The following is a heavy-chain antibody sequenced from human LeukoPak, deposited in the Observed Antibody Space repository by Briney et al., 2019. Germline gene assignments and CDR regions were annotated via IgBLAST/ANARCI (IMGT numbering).Heavy chain of an antibody. J-gene: IGHJ4*02. D-gene: IGHD6-19*01. V-gene: IGHV3-48*01. Sequence: GGSLRLSCAASGFTFSNHNMDWVRQAPGKGLEWISYISGRGEAIFYADSVQGRFTISRDNAKNSIYLQMNSLRAEDTAVYYCAKVVGSGWFDYWGQGTLVTVSS. CDR1: GFTFSNHN. CDR2: ISGRGEAI. CDR3: AKVVGSGWFDY.